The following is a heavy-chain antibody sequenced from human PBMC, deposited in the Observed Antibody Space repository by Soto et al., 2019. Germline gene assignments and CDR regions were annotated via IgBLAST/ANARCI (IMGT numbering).Heavy chain of an antibody. CDR3: ARGAVVVPNGLIAGMDV. D-gene: IGHD2-15*01. Sequence: ASVKVSCKPSGYSFSNFYVHWVRQAPGQGLEWMGIIDPSSGTTSYTQKFQERVTMTRDTSMSTVYMELSRQRSEDTAVYYCARGAVVVPNGLIAGMDVWGLGTTVTVSS. J-gene: IGHJ6*02. CDR2: IDPSSGTT. V-gene: IGHV1-46*01. CDR1: GYSFSNFY.